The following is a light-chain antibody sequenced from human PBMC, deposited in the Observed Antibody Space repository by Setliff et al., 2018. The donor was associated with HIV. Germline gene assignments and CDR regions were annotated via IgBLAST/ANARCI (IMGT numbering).Light chain of an antibody. J-gene: IGLJ2*01. CDR2: EVS. CDR3: GSYTDSRIVV. Sequence: QSVLTQPASVSGSPGQSITISCNGTSSDVGGYDLVSWYQQHPGKVPKIMIYEVSNRPSGVPNRFSGSKSGNTASLTISGLQAEDEADYYCGSYTDSRIVVFGGGTRSPS. CDR1: SSDVGGYDL. V-gene: IGLV2-14*01.